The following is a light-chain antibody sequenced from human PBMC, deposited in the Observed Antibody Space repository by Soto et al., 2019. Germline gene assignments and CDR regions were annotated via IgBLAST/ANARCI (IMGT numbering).Light chain of an antibody. CDR2: GAS. CDR1: QGISNY. Sequence: DIQMTQSPSSLSASVGDRVTITCRATQGISNYLAWYQQKPGKIPKLLIYGASTLQSGVPSRFSGSGSGTDFTLTISSLQPEDVATYYCQKYISVPFTFGPGTNVDIK. J-gene: IGKJ3*01. V-gene: IGKV1-27*01. CDR3: QKYISVPFT.